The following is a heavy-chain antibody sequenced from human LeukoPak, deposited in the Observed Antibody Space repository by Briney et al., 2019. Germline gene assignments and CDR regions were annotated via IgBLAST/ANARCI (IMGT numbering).Heavy chain of an antibody. V-gene: IGHV3-30*04. Sequence: PGRSLRLSCAASGFTFSSYAMHWVRQAPGKGLEWVAVISYDGSNKYYADSVKGRFTISRDNSKNTLYLQMNSLRAEDTAVYYCAFGGFYYYGSGSYYLTDAFDIWGQGTMVTVSS. CDR3: AFGGFYYYGSGSYYLTDAFDI. J-gene: IGHJ3*02. CDR2: ISYDGSNK. CDR1: GFTFSSYA. D-gene: IGHD3-10*01.